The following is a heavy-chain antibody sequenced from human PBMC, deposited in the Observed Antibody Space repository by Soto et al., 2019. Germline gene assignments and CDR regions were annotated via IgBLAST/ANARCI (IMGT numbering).Heavy chain of an antibody. Sequence: EVQLVESGGGLVKPGGSLRLSCAASGFTFSSYSMNWVRQAPGKGLEWVSSISSSSSYIYYADSVKGRFTISRDNAKNSLYLQMNSLRAEETAVYYCARDQPGYSYGYGLGYWGQGNLV. V-gene: IGHV3-21*01. CDR3: ARDQPGYSYGYGLGY. D-gene: IGHD5-18*01. CDR1: GFTFSSYS. J-gene: IGHJ4*02. CDR2: ISSSSSYI.